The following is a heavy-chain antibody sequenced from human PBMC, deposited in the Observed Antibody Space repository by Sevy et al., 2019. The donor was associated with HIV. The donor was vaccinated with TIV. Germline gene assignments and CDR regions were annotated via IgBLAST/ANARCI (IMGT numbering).Heavy chain of an antibody. CDR2: IYYRGRT. CDR1: GGSISVSNHY. J-gene: IGHJ2*01. CDR3: AIHLERTDYGSAYFDL. Sequence: SETLSLTCTVSGGSISVSNHYWAWIRQPPGKGLEWIGSIYYRGRTYYNPSLKSRVTISVDTSKNQFSLKLSSVTAADTSIYYCAIHLERTDYGSAYFDLWGRGTLVTVSS. D-gene: IGHD3-10*01. V-gene: IGHV4-39*01.